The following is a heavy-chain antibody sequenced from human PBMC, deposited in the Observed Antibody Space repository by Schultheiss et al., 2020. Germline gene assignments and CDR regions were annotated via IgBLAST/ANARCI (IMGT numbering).Heavy chain of an antibody. CDR1: GFTVSSNY. CDR3: ARYYYDSSGYYPYYYYGMDV. Sequence: GGSLRLSCAASGFTVSSNYMSWVRQAPGKGLEWVSVIYSGGSTYYADSVKGRFTISRDNSKNTLYLQMNSLRAEDTAVYYCARYYYDSSGYYPYYYYGMDVWGKGNTVT. J-gene: IGHJ6*04. V-gene: IGHV3-66*01. CDR2: IYSGGST. D-gene: IGHD3-22*01.